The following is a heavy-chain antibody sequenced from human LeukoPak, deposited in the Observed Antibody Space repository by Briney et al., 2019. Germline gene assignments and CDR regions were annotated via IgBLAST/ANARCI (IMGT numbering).Heavy chain of an antibody. CDR3: AKDLSYYDSSGYYSWFDP. CDR1: GFTFSSYW. Sequence: GGSLRLSCAASGFTFSSYWMHWVRQAPGKGLVCVSRINSDGSSTSYADSVKGRFTISRDNAKNTLYLQMNSLRAEDTAVYYCAKDLSYYDSSGYYSWFDPWGQGTLVTVSS. CDR2: INSDGSST. J-gene: IGHJ5*02. V-gene: IGHV3-74*01. D-gene: IGHD3-22*01.